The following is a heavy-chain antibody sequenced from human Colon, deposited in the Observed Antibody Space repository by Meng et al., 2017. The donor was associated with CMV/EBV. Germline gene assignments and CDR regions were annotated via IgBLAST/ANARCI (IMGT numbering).Heavy chain of an antibody. V-gene: IGHV4-59*01. CDR2: TCYNGDC. D-gene: IGHD6-13*01. Sequence: QVPLEEAGRGLVQSSESLSLTWAVSGGSISSDCFIWIRQAPGKGLEWIGYTCYNGDCNYTPPLKSGVTISVVTTKNQFSLKLSSVTAADTAMYYGALRGSAAGTFQHWGQGTLVTVSS. CDR3: ALRGSAAGTFQH. J-gene: IGHJ1*01. CDR1: GGSISSDC.